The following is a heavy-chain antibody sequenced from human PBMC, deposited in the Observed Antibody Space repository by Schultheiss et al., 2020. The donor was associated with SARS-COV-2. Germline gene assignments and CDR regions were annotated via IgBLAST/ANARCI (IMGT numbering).Heavy chain of an antibody. CDR1: GGSISSSSYY. CDR2: IYYSGST. J-gene: IGHJ4*02. Sequence: SETLSLTCTVSGGSISSSSYYWSWIRQPPGKGLEWIGYIYYSGSTNYNPSLKSRVTISVDTSKNQFSLKLSSVTAADTAVYYCARHKRSNYYDSSGYYSGYWGQGTLVTVSS. V-gene: IGHV4-61*05. D-gene: IGHD3-22*01. CDR3: ARHKRSNYYDSSGYYSGY.